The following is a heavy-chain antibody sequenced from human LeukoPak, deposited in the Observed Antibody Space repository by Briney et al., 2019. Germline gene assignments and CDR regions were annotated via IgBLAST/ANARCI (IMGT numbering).Heavy chain of an antibody. D-gene: IGHD3-22*01. V-gene: IGHV4-30-2*01. Sequence: SQTLSLTCAVSGGSISSGGYSWSWIRQPPGKGLEWIGYIYHSGSTYYNPSLKSRVTISVDRSKNQFSLKLSSVTAADTAVYYCARAGDYYYDSSGYYFDYWGQGTLVTVSS. CDR3: ARAGDYYYDSSGYYFDY. CDR2: IYHSGST. J-gene: IGHJ4*02. CDR1: GGSISSGGYS.